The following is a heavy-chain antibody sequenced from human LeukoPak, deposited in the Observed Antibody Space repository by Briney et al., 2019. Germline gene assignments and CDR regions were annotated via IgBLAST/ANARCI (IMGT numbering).Heavy chain of an antibody. D-gene: IGHD3-3*01. V-gene: IGHV4-38-2*02. Sequence: SETLSLTCTVSGYSISSGYYWGWIRQPPGKGLEWIGSIYHSGSTNYNPSLKSRVTISVDTSKNQFSLKLSSVTAADTAVYYCARQLRYDFWSGYPAIDYWGQGTLVTVSS. J-gene: IGHJ4*02. CDR2: IYHSGST. CDR3: ARQLRYDFWSGYPAIDY. CDR1: GYSISSGYY.